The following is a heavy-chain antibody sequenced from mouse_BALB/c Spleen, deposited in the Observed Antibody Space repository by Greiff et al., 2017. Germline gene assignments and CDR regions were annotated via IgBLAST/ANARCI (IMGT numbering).Heavy chain of an antibody. J-gene: IGHJ1*01. CDR1: GFTFSSFG. Sequence: EVHLVESGGGLVQPGGSRKLSCAASGFTFSSFGMHWVRQAPEKGLEWVAYISSGSSTIYYADTVKGRFTISRDNPKNTLFLQMTSLRSEDTAMYYCARNLLLRYGWYFDVWGAGTTVTVSS. CDR3: ARNLLLRYGWYFDV. D-gene: IGHD1-1*01. CDR2: ISSGSSTI. V-gene: IGHV5-17*02.